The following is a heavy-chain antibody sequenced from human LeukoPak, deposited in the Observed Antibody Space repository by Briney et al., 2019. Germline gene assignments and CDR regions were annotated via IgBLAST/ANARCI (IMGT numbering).Heavy chain of an antibody. J-gene: IGHJ4*02. D-gene: IGHD3-10*01. CDR3: ARVGDRNYFDY. V-gene: IGHV3-66*01. Sequence: GGSLRLSCTASGFTFNNYAMSWVRQAPGKGLEWVSVFYTGDNSYYADSVKGRFTISRDISKNTVYLQMNSLRAEDTAMYYCARVGDRNYFDYWGQGTLVTVSS. CDR2: FYTGDNS. CDR1: GFTFNNYA.